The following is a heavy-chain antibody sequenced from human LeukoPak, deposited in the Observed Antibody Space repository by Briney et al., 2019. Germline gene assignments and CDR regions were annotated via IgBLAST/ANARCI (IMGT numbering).Heavy chain of an antibody. J-gene: IGHJ4*02. V-gene: IGHV1-18*01. D-gene: IGHD6-6*01. Sequence: ASVKVSCKASGYTFTSYGISWVRQAPGQGLEWMGWINAYNGNTKYAQKPQDRVTMTTDTSTTTAYMEVRSLTSDDTAVYYCARGSAMAQRQLVRHFDSWGQGTLVIVSS. CDR3: ARGSAMAQRQLVRHFDS. CDR2: INAYNGNT. CDR1: GYTFTSYG.